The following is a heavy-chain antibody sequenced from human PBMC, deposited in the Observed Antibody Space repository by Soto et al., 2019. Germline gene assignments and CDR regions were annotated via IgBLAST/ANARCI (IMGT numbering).Heavy chain of an antibody. CDR1: GFTFSSYA. Sequence: EVQLLESGGGLVQPGGSLRLSCAASGFTFSSYAMSWVRQAPGKGLEWVSAISGSGGSTYYADSVKGRFTISRDNAKNTRYLQMNSLRAEDKAVYYCAKDSIPTVTTRMREDACDIWGQGTMVTVSS. J-gene: IGHJ3*02. D-gene: IGHD4-17*01. CDR3: AKDSIPTVTTRMREDACDI. V-gene: IGHV3-23*01. CDR2: ISGSGGST.